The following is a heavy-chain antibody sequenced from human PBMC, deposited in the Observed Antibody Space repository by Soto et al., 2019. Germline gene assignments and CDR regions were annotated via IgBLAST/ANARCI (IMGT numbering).Heavy chain of an antibody. V-gene: IGHV1-3*01. J-gene: IGHJ6*02. Sequence: ASVKVSCKASGYTFTSYPIHWVRQAPGERPEWMGWLNAGSGDTKYSQRFQGRVTITRDTSASTAHMELTNLRSDDTATYYCARWQSGSIYYGLDVWGPGATVTISS. CDR1: GYTFTSYP. D-gene: IGHD3-22*01. CDR3: ARWQSGSIYYGLDV. CDR2: LNAGSGDT.